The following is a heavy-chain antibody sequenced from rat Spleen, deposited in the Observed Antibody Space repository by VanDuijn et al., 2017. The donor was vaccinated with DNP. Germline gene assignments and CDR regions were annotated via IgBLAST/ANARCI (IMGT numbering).Heavy chain of an antibody. CDR3: ATETNYYSGDVGYFDY. V-gene: IGHV5-19*01. D-gene: IGHD1-1*01. J-gene: IGHJ2*01. Sequence: EVQLVESGGGLVQPGRSLKLSCAASGFTFSNSDMAWVRQAPTKGLEWVESISTSGGSTYYRDSVKGRFTISRDNAKSTLYLQMDSLRSEDTATYYCATETNYYSGDVGYFDYWGQGLIVTVSS. CDR2: ISTSGGST. CDR1: GFTFSNSD.